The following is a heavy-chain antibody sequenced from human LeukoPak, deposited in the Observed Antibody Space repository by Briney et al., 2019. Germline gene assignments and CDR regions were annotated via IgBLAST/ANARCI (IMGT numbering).Heavy chain of an antibody. D-gene: IGHD2-15*01. J-gene: IGHJ4*02. CDR1: GFTFDDYA. CDR2: ISWNSGTI. V-gene: IGHV3-9*01. Sequence: PGGPLRLSCAASGFTFDDYAMHWVRQAPGKGLEWVSGISWNSGTIGYADSVKGRFTISRDNAKNSLYLQMNSLRAEDTALYYCAKDLSKLGYCSGGSCYSLGSFDYWGQGTLVTVSS. CDR3: AKDLSKLGYCSGGSCYSLGSFDY.